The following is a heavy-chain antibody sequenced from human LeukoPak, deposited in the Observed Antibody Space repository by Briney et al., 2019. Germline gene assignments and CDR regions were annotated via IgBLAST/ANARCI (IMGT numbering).Heavy chain of an antibody. V-gene: IGHV3-33*01. J-gene: IGHJ4*02. CDR2: IWYDGSNK. CDR3: ARSRYCSSTSCYGFLDY. Sequence: PGGSLRLSCAASGFTFSTYGMHWVRQAPGKGLQWVAVIWYDGSNKQYADSVKGRFTISRENSKNTLYLQMNSLRAEDTAVYYCARSRYCSSTSCYGFLDYWGQGTLVTVSS. D-gene: IGHD2-2*01. CDR1: GFTFSTYG.